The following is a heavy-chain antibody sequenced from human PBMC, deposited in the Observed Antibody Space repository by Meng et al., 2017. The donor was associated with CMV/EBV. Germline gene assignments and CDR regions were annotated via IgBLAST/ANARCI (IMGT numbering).Heavy chain of an antibody. V-gene: IGHV4-61*01. CDR3: ARVEPGMATMQYYFDY. Sequence: SETLSLTCTVSGGSVSSGSYYWSWIRQPPGKGLEWIGYIYYSGSTNYNPSFKSRVTISVDTSKNQFSLKLSSVTAADTAVYYCARVEPGMATMQYYFDYWGQGTLVTVSS. CDR1: GGSVSSGSYY. CDR2: IYYSGST. J-gene: IGHJ4*02. D-gene: IGHD5-24*01.